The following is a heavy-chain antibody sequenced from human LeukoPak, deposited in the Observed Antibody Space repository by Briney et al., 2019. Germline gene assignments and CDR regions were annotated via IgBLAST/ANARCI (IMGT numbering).Heavy chain of an antibody. Sequence: GASVKVSCKASGYTFTSYAMHWVRQAPGQRLEWMGWINAGNGNTKYSQKFQGRATITRDTSASTAYMELSSLRSEDTAVYYCARGPRDSGSFRELYYFDYWGQGTLVTVSS. J-gene: IGHJ4*02. V-gene: IGHV1-3*01. CDR2: INAGNGNT. CDR1: GYTFTSYA. D-gene: IGHD1-26*01. CDR3: ARGPRDSGSFRELYYFDY.